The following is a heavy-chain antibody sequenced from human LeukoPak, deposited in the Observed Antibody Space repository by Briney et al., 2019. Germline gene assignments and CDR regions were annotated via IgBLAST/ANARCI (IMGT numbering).Heavy chain of an antibody. CDR2: IYTSGST. D-gene: IGHD3-9*01. Sequence: GSLRLSCAASGFTFSSYWSWIRQPAGKGLEWIGRIYTSGSTNYNPSLKSRVTISVDTSKNQFSLKLSSVTAADTAVYYCARELVRYYGTLHFDYWGQGTLVTVSS. V-gene: IGHV4-4*07. J-gene: IGHJ4*02. CDR3: ARELVRYYGTLHFDY. CDR1: GFTFSSY.